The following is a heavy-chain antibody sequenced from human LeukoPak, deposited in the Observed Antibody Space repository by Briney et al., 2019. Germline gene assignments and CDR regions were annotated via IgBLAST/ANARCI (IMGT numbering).Heavy chain of an antibody. CDR3: ATGGYSSSSPDY. D-gene: IGHD6-13*01. J-gene: IGHJ4*02. V-gene: IGHV3-23*01. CDR2: ISGSGGST. CDR1: GCTFSSYA. Sequence: PGGSLRLSCAASGCTFSSYAMSWVRQAPGKGLEWVSAISGSGGSTYYADSVKGRFTISRDNSKNTLYLQMNSLRAEDTAVYYCATGGYSSSSPDYWGQGTLVTVSS.